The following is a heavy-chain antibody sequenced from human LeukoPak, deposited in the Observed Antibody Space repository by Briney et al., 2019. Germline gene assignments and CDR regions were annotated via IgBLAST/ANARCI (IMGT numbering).Heavy chain of an antibody. CDR3: AKDPRNILTGDYDDFDI. J-gene: IGHJ3*02. CDR2: LNPTYDIP. CDR1: GGTFSSYA. Sequence: SVKVSCKASGGTFSSYAISWVRQAPGQGLEWMGILNPTYDIPIYAQKFEGRVTMTRDMSTSTVYMELSSLTSDDTAVYFCAKDPRNILTGDYDDFDIWGQGTMVIVSS. D-gene: IGHD3-9*01. V-gene: IGHV1-69*04.